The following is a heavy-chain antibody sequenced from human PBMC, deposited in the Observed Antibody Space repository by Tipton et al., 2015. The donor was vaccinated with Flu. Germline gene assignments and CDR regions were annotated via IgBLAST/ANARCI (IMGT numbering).Heavy chain of an antibody. Sequence: TLSLTCSVSGYSIRSAYYWGWVRRPPRKGLEWIGTIYHSGTTYYNPSLKSRLTISVDTSKNQFSLKLNSVTAADTAVYYCARDQGFGGGISYDYYALGVWGQGTTVTVSS. V-gene: IGHV4-38-2*02. CDR1: GYSIRSAYY. CDR2: IYHSGTT. J-gene: IGHJ6*02. D-gene: IGHD3-10*01. CDR3: ARDQGFGGGISYDYYALGV.